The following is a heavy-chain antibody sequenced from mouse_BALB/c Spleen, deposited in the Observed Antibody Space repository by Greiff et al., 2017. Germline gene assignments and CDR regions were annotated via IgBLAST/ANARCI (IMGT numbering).Heavy chain of an antibody. D-gene: IGHD2-14*01. Sequence: EVKLQESGGGLVQPGGSRKLSCAASGFTFSSFGMHWVRQAPEKGLEWVAYISSGSSTIYYADTVKGRFTISRDNPKNTLFLQMTSLRSEDTAMYYCARYYRYDDAMDYWGQGTSVTVSS. CDR1: GFTFSSFG. J-gene: IGHJ4*01. CDR3: ARYYRYDDAMDY. CDR2: ISSGSSTI. V-gene: IGHV5-17*02.